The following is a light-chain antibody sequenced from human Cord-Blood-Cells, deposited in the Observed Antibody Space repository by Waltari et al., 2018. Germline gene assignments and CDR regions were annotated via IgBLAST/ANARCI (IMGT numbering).Light chain of an antibody. Sequence: DIQMTQSPSSLSASVVDRVTITCRVSQSISSYLNWYQQKPGKAPKLLIYAASSLQSGVPSRFSGSGSGTDFTLTISSLQPEDFATYYCQQSYSTLGTFGQGTKVEIK. CDR1: QSISSY. CDR3: QQSYSTLGT. J-gene: IGKJ1*01. CDR2: AAS. V-gene: IGKV1-39*01.